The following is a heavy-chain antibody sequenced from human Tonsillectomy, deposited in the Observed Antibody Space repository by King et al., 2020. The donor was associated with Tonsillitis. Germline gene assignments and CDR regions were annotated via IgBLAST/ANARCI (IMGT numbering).Heavy chain of an antibody. CDR1: GGSISSSSYY. CDR3: ARTHHDILTHGAFDI. J-gene: IGHJ3*02. V-gene: IGHV4-39*07. D-gene: IGHD3-9*01. Sequence: LQLQESGPGLVKPSETLSLTCTVSGGSISSSSYYWGWIRQPPGKGLEWIGSIYYSGSTYYNPSLKSRVTISVDTSKNQFSLKLSSVTAADTAVYYCARTHHDILTHGAFDIWGQGTMVTVSS. CDR2: IYYSGST.